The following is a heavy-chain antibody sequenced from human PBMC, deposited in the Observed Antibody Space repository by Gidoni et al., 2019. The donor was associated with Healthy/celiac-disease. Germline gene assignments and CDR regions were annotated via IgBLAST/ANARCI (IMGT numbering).Heavy chain of an antibody. V-gene: IGHV4-31*03. CDR2: IYYSGST. CDR1: GGSISSGGYY. J-gene: IGHJ4*02. Sequence: QVQLQASGPGLVKPSQPLSLPCTVSGGSISSGGYYWSWIRQHPGKGLEWIGYIYYSGSTYYNPSLKSRVTISVDTSKNQFSLKLSSVTAADTAVYYCARVGGGGDFPDYWGQGTLVTVSS. D-gene: IGHD2-21*01. CDR3: ARVGGGGDFPDY.